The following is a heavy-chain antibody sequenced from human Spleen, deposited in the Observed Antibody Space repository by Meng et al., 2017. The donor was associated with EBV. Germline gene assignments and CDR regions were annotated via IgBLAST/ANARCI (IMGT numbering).Heavy chain of an antibody. Sequence: GQLVQSVSEWKKPGASVKVSCKASGYSFTNYAMKWGRQAPGQGLEWMGWINTNTGDPTYAPGFTGRFVFSLDTSVSTAYLQISGLKTEDTAVYYCARDGSGSSWMYWGQGTLVTVSS. CDR1: GYSFTNYA. J-gene: IGHJ4*02. CDR3: ARDGSGSSWMY. CDR2: INTNTGDP. D-gene: IGHD6-13*01. V-gene: IGHV7-4-1*02.